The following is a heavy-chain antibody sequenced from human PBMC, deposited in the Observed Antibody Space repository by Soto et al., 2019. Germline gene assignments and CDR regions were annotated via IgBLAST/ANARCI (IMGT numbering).Heavy chain of an antibody. J-gene: IGHJ4*02. V-gene: IGHV3-30-3*01. Sequence: GGSLRLSCAAPGFIFSSYTMHWVRQAPGKGLEWVGVITYDGSNQYYADSVKGRFTISRDNSRNMLFLQMNSLRPDDTAVYYCARAPSGSYPEFDYWGRGTLVTVSS. CDR3: ARAPSGSYPEFDY. CDR2: ITYDGSNQ. D-gene: IGHD1-26*01. CDR1: GFIFSSYT.